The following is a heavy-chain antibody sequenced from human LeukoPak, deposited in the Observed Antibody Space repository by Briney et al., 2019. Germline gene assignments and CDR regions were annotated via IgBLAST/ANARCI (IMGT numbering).Heavy chain of an antibody. D-gene: IGHD3-22*01. CDR1: GFTFSSYA. Sequence: GGSLRLSCAASGFTFSSYAMHWVRQAPGKGLEWVAVISYDGSNKYYADSVKGRFTISRDNSKNTLYLQMNSLRAEDTAVYYCARDPSSGYYLYFDYWGQGTLVTVSS. J-gene: IGHJ4*02. V-gene: IGHV3-30-3*01. CDR3: ARDPSSGYYLYFDY. CDR2: ISYDGSNK.